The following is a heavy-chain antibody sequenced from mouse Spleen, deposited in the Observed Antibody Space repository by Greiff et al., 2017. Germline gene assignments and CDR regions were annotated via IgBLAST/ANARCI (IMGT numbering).Heavy chain of an antibody. D-gene: IGHD1-1*01. J-gene: IGHJ3*01. V-gene: IGHV1-9*01. Sequence: VQLQQSGAELMKPGASVKISCKATGYTFSSYWIEWVKQRPGHGLEWIGEILPGSGSTNYNEKFKGKATFTADTSSNTAYMQLSSLTSEDSAVYYCASPDYYGSSHTWFAYWGQGTLVTVSA. CDR1: GYTFSSYW. CDR2: ILPGSGST. CDR3: ASPDYYGSSHTWFAY.